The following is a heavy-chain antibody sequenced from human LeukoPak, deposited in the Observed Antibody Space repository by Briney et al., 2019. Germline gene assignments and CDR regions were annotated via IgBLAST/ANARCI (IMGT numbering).Heavy chain of an antibody. V-gene: IGHV4-59*01. Sequence: SETLSLTCTVSGGSISSYYWSWIRQPPGKGLEWIGNIYYSGSTNYNPSLKSRVTISVDTSKNQFSLKLSSVTAADTAVYYCAKLRHYDILTGSDVWGKGTTVTISS. CDR3: AKLRHYDILTGSDV. CDR1: GGSISSYY. J-gene: IGHJ6*04. CDR2: IYYSGST. D-gene: IGHD3-9*01.